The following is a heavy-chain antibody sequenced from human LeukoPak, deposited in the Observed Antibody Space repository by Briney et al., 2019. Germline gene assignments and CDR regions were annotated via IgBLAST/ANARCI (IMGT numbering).Heavy chain of an antibody. CDR3: ARHAYSSGWLPFDY. CDR1: GGSISSSIYY. D-gene: IGHD6-19*01. Sequence: PSETLSLTCTVSGGSISSSIYYWGWIRQPPGKGLEWIGSIFYSGTTYYNPSLKSRITISADTSKNQFSLKLSSVTAADTAVYYCARHAYSSGWLPFDYWGQGTLVTVSS. J-gene: IGHJ4*02. CDR2: IFYSGTT. V-gene: IGHV4-39*01.